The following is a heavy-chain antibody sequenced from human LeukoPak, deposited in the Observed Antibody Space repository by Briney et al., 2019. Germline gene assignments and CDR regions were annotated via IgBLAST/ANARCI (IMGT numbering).Heavy chain of an antibody. J-gene: IGHJ4*02. Sequence: SVNLSFNCTVSGGSIGTDYRSWIRQPPGKGLEWIGYVYYTGSTNYNPSLKSRVTISLDTSKIQFSLKFTSVTAADTAVHYCARGYNSGLFFGFWGQGTLVTVSS. CDR1: GGSIGTDY. D-gene: IGHD6-19*01. V-gene: IGHV4-59*01. CDR2: VYYTGST. CDR3: ARGYNSGLFFGF.